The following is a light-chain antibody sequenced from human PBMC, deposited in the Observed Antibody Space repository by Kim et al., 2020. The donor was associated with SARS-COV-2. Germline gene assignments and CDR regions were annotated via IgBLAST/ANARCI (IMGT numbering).Light chain of an antibody. J-gene: IGKJ1*01. V-gene: IGKV1-8*01. CDR1: QGISSY. CDR3: QQYYSYPWT. CDR2: AAS. Sequence: ASTGDRVTITCRASQGISSYLAWYQQKPGKAPKLLICAASTLQSGVPSRFSGSGSVTDFTLTISGLQSEDFATYYCQQYYSYPWTFGQGTKVDIK.